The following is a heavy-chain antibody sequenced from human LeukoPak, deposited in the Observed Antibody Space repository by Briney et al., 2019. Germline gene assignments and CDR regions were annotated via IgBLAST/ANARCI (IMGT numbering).Heavy chain of an antibody. V-gene: IGHV4-61*02. J-gene: IGHJ4*02. Sequence: SETLSLTCTVSGASINSGSYYWTWIRQPAGKGLEWIGRIYTSGSTNYNPSLKSRVTIPLDTSKNHFSLKLDSVTAADTAVYYCARDGPSVYFDYWGQGTLVTVSS. CDR1: GASINSGSYY. CDR3: ARDGPSVYFDY. CDR2: IYTSGST.